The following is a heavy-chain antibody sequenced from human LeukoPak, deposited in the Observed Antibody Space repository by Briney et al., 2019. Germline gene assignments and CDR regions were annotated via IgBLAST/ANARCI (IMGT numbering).Heavy chain of an antibody. CDR1: GGSISSSSYY. CDR3: AREANWGYTGNAFDI. V-gene: IGHV4-39*07. CDR2: IYYSGST. D-gene: IGHD7-27*01. J-gene: IGHJ3*02. Sequence: SETLSLTCTVSGGSISSSSYYWGWIRQPPGKGLEWIGSIYYSGSTYYNPSLKSRVTISVDTSKNQFSLKLSSVTAADTAVYYCAREANWGYTGNAFDIWGQGTMVTVSS.